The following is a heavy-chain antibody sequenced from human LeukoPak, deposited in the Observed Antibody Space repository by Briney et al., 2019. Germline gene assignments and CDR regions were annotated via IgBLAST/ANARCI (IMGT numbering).Heavy chain of an antibody. J-gene: IGHJ4*02. CDR1: GYSSTSYY. CDR2: IDPSGGST. D-gene: IGHD1-1*01. V-gene: IGHV1-46*01. Sequence: ASVKVSCKASGYSSTSYYMHWVRQAPGQGLEWMGIIDPSGGSTSYAQKFQGRVTMTRDTSTSTVYMELSSLRSEDTAVYYCARDNTATGPFDNWGQGTLVTVSS. CDR3: ARDNTATGPFDN.